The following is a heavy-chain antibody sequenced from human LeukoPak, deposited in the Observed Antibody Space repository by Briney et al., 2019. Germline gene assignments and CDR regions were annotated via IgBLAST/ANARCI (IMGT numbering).Heavy chain of an antibody. D-gene: IGHD3-10*01. CDR3: TTDAPYYYGSGTKTDAYDL. J-gene: IGHJ3*01. CDR1: GFTFSNAW. V-gene: IGHV3-15*01. Sequence: GGSLRLSCAASGFTFSNAWMYWVRQAPGKGLEWVGRIKSKVSGGTTDYAAPVKGRCTISRDDSKNTLYLQMNSLKTEDTARYYCTTDAPYYYGSGTKTDAYDLWGQGTMVTVSS. CDR2: IKSKVSGGTT.